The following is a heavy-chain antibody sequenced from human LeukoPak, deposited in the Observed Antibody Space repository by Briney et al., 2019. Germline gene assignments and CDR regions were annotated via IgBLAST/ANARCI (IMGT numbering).Heavy chain of an antibody. CDR2: ISGSGGST. V-gene: IGHV3-23*01. Sequence: GGSLRLSCAASGFTFSSYAMCWVRQAPGKGLEWVSAISGSGGSTYYADSVKGRFTISRDNSKNTLYLQMNSLRAEDTAVYYCAKFRGSTSSLNWGQGTLVTVSS. CDR3: AKFRGSTSSLN. J-gene: IGHJ4*02. CDR1: GFTFSSYA. D-gene: IGHD2-2*01.